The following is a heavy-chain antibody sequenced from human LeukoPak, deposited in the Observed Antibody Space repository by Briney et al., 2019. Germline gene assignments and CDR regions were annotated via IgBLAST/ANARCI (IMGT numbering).Heavy chain of an antibody. CDR1: GYTFTSYG. V-gene: IGHV1-18*01. Sequence: GASVKVSCKASGYTFTSYGISWVRQAPGQGLEWLGWISGYNGNANYAQKFQGRVTITADKSTSTAYMELSSLRSEDTAVYYCARDPRGYSSSSDPWGQGTLVTVSS. J-gene: IGHJ5*02. CDR2: ISGYNGNA. D-gene: IGHD6-13*01. CDR3: ARDPRGYSSSSDP.